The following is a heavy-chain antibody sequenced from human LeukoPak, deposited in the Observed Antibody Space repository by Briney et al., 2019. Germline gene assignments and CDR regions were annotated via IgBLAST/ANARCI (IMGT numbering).Heavy chain of an antibody. CDR3: ARDWGPYGGIDY. J-gene: IGHJ4*02. Sequence: ASVRVSCKASGYTFTSYYMHWVRQAPGQGLEWMGIINPSGGSTSYAQKFQGRVTMTRDTSTSTVYMELSSLRSEDTAVYYCARDWGPYGGIDYWGQGTLVTVSS. CDR2: INPSGGST. V-gene: IGHV1-46*01. D-gene: IGHD4-23*01. CDR1: GYTFTSYY.